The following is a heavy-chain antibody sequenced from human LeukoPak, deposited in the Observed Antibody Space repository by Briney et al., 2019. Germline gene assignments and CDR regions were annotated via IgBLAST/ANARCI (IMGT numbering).Heavy chain of an antibody. D-gene: IGHD2-2*02. J-gene: IGHJ4*02. CDR3: ARDRYCSSTRCYMFSY. CDR2: INPNSGGT. V-gene: IGHV1-2*02. CDR1: GYTFTGYY. Sequence: ASVKVSCKASGYTFTGYYMHWVRQAPGQGLEWMGWINPNSGGTNYAQKFQGRVTMTTDTSTSTAYMELRSLRSDDTAVYYCARDRYCSSTRCYMFSYWGQGTLVTVSS.